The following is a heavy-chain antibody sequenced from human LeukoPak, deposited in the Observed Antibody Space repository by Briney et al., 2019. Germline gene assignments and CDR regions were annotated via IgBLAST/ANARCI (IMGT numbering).Heavy chain of an antibody. CDR2: INPNSGGT. CDR3: ARDYGSGSHNWFDP. Sequence: ASVKVSCKASGYTFTGYYMHWVRQAPGQGREWMGWINPNSGGTNYAQKFQGRVTMTRDTSISTAYMELSRLRSDDTAVYYCARDYGSGSHNWFDPWGQGTLVTVSS. V-gene: IGHV1-2*02. J-gene: IGHJ5*02. D-gene: IGHD3-10*01. CDR1: GYTFTGYY.